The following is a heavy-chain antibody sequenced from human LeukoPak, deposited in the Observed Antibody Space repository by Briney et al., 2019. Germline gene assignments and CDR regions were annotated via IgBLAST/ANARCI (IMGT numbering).Heavy chain of an antibody. CDR1: GFSFSNYA. CDR2: INGDSSSR. D-gene: IGHD6-13*01. J-gene: IGHJ3*02. V-gene: IGHV3-21*04. CDR3: AKDIGATIAAAGTSDAFDI. Sequence: PGGSLRLSCAASGFSFSNYAMNWVCQAPGKGLEWISYINGDSSSRLYADSVKGRFTISRDNAKNSLYLQMNSLRAEDTALYYCAKDIGATIAAAGTSDAFDIWGQGTMVTVSS.